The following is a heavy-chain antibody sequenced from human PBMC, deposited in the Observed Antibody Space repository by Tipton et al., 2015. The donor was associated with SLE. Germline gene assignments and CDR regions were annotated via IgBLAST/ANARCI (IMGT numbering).Heavy chain of an antibody. Sequence: TLSLTCAVYGGSFSGYYWNWIRQPPGKGLEWIGEINHSGSTNYNPSLKSRVTISVDTSKNQFSLKLSSVTAADTAVYYCARDLTGDNAFDIWGQGTMVTVSS. CDR1: GGSFSGYY. D-gene: IGHD7-27*01. CDR2: INHSGST. V-gene: IGHV4-34*01. J-gene: IGHJ3*02. CDR3: ARDLTGDNAFDI.